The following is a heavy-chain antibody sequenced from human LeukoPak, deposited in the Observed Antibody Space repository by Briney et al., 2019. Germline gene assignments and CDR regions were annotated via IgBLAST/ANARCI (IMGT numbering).Heavy chain of an antibody. Sequence: SETLSLTCTVSGGSISSYYWSWIRQPPGKGLEWIGYIYYSGSTNYNPSLKSRVTISVDTSKNQFSLKLSSVTAADTAVYYCARRYCGGGSCYAFDYWGQGTLVTVSS. CDR1: GGSISSYY. D-gene: IGHD2-15*01. J-gene: IGHJ4*02. V-gene: IGHV4-59*08. CDR3: ARRYCGGGSCYAFDY. CDR2: IYYSGST.